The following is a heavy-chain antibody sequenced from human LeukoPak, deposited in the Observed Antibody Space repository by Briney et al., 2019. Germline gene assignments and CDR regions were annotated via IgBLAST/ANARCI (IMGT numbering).Heavy chain of an antibody. V-gene: IGHV3-21*01. CDR2: ISGNSNNI. CDR1: GFTFSTYA. Sequence: GGSLRLSCAASGFTFSTYAKSWVRQAPGKGLEWLSTISGNSNNIYYADSVKGRFTISRDNAKNTLYLQMNSLRVEDTAVYYCARDRAYSSSWCEIDYWGQGTLVTVSS. D-gene: IGHD6-13*01. J-gene: IGHJ4*02. CDR3: ARDRAYSSSWCEIDY.